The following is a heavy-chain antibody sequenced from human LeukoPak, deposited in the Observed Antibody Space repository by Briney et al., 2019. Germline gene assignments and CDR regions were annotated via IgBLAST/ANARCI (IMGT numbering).Heavy chain of an antibody. CDR1: RFTFSSYA. V-gene: IGHV3-7*04. Sequence: GGSLRLSCAASRFTFSSYAMNWVRQAPGKGLEWVASINHNGNVNYYVDSVKGRFTISRDNAKNSLYLQMSNLRAEDTAVYFCARGGGLDVWGQGATVTVSS. CDR2: INHNGNVN. J-gene: IGHJ6*02. CDR3: ARGGGLDV.